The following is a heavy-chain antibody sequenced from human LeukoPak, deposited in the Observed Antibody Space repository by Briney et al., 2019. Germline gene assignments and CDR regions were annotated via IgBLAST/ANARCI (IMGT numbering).Heavy chain of an antibody. CDR3: AGGKDYNWFDP. CDR1: GYTFTGYY. CDR2: INPNSGGT. V-gene: IGHV1-2*02. Sequence: ASAKVSCKASGYTFTGYYIHWIRHAPGQVLEWMGWINPNSGGTNYAQKFQGRVTMTRDTSISTAYMELSRLRSDDTAVYYCAGGKDYNWFDPWGQGTLVTVSS. D-gene: IGHD3/OR15-3a*01. J-gene: IGHJ5*02.